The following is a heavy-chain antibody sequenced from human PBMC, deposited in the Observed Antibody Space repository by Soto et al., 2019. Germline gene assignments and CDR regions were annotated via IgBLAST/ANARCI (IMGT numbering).Heavy chain of an antibody. V-gene: IGHV4-30-2*01. D-gene: IGHD2-2*01. CDR2: IYHSGST. Sequence: QLQLQESGSGLVKPSQTLSLTCAVSGGSISSGGYSWSWIRQPPGKGLEWIGYIYHSGSTYYNPSLKSRVTISVDRSKNQFSLKLSSVTAADTAVYYCARAVPAAISYYGMDVWGLGTTVTVSS. CDR1: GGSISSGGYS. J-gene: IGHJ6*02. CDR3: ARAVPAAISYYGMDV.